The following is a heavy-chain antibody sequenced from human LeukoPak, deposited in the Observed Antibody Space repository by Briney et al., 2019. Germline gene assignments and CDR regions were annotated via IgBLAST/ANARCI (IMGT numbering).Heavy chain of an antibody. CDR3: AKDARRSSGWYFFDH. V-gene: IGHV3-23*01. D-gene: IGHD6-19*01. Sequence: GGSLRLSCAASGFTFSGYAMSWVRQAPGKGLEWVSAISDGGSRTYYADSVKGRFTISRDNSKNTLHLQMNSLRAEDTAVYYCAKDARRSSGWYFFDHWGQGTLVTVSS. J-gene: IGHJ4*02. CDR2: ISDGGSRT. CDR1: GFTFSGYA.